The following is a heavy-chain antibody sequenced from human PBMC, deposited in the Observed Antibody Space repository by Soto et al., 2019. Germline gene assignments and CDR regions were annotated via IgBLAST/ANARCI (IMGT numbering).Heavy chain of an antibody. CDR2: IKSKTAGGTT. V-gene: IGHV3-15*07. CDR1: GFTFTYAC. Sequence: EVQLVESGGGLVKPGGSLTLSCAASGFTFTYACMNWFRQSPGTGLEWVGRIKSKTAGGTTDYTAPVKGRFTISRDDSKNTLFLQMNSLKAEDTAVYYCATDGGAWGQGTLVTVSS. CDR3: ATDGGA. J-gene: IGHJ5*02. D-gene: IGHD3-10*01.